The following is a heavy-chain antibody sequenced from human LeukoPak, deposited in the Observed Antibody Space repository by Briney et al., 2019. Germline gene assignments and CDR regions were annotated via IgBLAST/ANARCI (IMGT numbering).Heavy chain of an antibody. D-gene: IGHD3-10*01. Sequence: GGSLRLSCAASGFTFNSRAMSWVRQAPGKGLEWVSAISGSGGSTYYADSVKGRFTISRDNSRNTLYLQMNSLRAEDTAVYYCAKDGASGWFGEGYFDYWGQGTLVTVSS. CDR2: ISGSGGST. V-gene: IGHV3-23*01. CDR3: AKDGASGWFGEGYFDY. CDR1: GFTFNSRA. J-gene: IGHJ4*02.